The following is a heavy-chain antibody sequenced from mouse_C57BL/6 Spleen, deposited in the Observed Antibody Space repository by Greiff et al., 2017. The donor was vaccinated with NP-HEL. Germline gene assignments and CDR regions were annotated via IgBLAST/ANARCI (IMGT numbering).Heavy chain of an antibody. D-gene: IGHD2-5*01. J-gene: IGHJ1*03. V-gene: IGHV1-81*01. CDR1: GYTFTSYG. Sequence: VQLQQSGAELARPGASVKLSCKASGYTFTSYGISWVKQRTGQGLEWIGEIYPRSGNTYYNEKFKGKATMTADKSSSTAYMELRSLTSEDSAVYFCARFGDYSNYWYFDVWGTGTTVTVSS. CDR2: IYPRSGNT. CDR3: ARFGDYSNYWYFDV.